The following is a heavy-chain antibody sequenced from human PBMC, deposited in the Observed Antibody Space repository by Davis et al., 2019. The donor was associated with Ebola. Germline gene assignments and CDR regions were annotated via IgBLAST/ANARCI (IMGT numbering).Heavy chain of an antibody. V-gene: IGHV3-30-3*01. J-gene: IGHJ4*02. CDR2: ISYDGSNT. CDR1: GFTFSSFA. Sequence: GGSLRLSCAASGFTFSSFAMHWVRQAPGKGLEWVAVISYDGSNTYYADSVKGRFTISRDNSKFTLYLQMNSLLTEDTAVYYCASEDAAMAYFDYWGQGTLVTVSS. CDR3: ASEDAAMAYFDY. D-gene: IGHD5-18*01.